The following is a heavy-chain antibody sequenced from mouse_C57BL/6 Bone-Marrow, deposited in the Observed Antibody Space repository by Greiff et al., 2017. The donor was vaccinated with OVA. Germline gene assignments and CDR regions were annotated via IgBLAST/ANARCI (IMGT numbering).Heavy chain of an antibody. CDR3: ARSAHYYGSPWYFDV. CDR2: IYPRSGNT. Sequence: QVHVKQSGAELARPGASVKLSCKASGYTFPSYGISWVKQRTGQGLEWIGEIYPRSGNTYYNEKFKGKAPLTADKSSSTAYMELRSLTSDDSAVYFCARSAHYYGSPWYFDVWGTGTTVTVSS. J-gene: IGHJ1*03. CDR1: GYTFPSYG. V-gene: IGHV1-81*01. D-gene: IGHD1-1*01.